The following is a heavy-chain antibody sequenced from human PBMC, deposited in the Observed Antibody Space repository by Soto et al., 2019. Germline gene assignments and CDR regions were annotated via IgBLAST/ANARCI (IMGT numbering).Heavy chain of an antibody. CDR3: AQPLGSAVAGPGRFDL. Sequence: QVQLVQSGAEVKKPGSSVKVSCKASGGTFSRYAISWVRQAPGQGLEWMGGITPMFGTANYAQKFQGTVTITXXEXTXXVHMELRRLRSEDTAVYYCAQPLGSAVAGPGRFDLWGRGTLVIVSS. D-gene: IGHD6-19*01. V-gene: IGHV1-69*05. J-gene: IGHJ2*01. CDR2: ITPMFGTA. CDR1: GGTFSRYA.